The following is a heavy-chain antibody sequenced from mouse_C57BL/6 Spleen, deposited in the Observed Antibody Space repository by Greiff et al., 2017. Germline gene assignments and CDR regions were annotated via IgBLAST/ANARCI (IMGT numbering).Heavy chain of an antibody. CDR1: GYSFTGYY. CDR3: ARWRYDGYYPDY. D-gene: IGHD2-3*01. Sequence: VQLQQSGPELVKPGASVKISCKASGYSFTGYYMNWVKQSPEKSLEWIGEINPSTGGTTYNQKFKAKATLTVDKSSSTAYMQLKSLTSEDSAVYYCARWRYDGYYPDYWGQGTTLTVSS. CDR2: INPSTGGT. J-gene: IGHJ2*01. V-gene: IGHV1-42*01.